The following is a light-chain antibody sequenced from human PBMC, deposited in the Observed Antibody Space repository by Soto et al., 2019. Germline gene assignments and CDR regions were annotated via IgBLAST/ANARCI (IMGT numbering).Light chain of an antibody. CDR1: QSVSSY. CDR2: DAS. V-gene: IGKV3-11*01. J-gene: IGKJ3*01. CDR3: QQRSNWQFT. Sequence: EIVLTQSPATLSLSPGERATLSCRASQSVSSYLAWYQQKPGQAPRLLIYDASNRATGIPARFSGSGSGTDFTLTSSSLEPDDFAVYYCQQRSNWQFTFGPGTKVDIK.